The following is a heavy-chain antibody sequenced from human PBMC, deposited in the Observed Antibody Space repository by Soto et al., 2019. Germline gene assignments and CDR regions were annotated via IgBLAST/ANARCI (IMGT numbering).Heavy chain of an antibody. CDR3: QGTIFGVVTHDY. V-gene: IGHV4-39*01. CDR1: GGSISSSSYY. Sequence: QLQLQESGPGLVKPSETLSLTCTVSGGSISSSSYYWGWIRQHPGKGLEWIGSIYYSGSTYYNPSLKSRVTISVDTSKNQFSLKLSSVTAADTAVYYCQGTIFGVVTHDYWGQGTLVTVSS. CDR2: IYYSGST. J-gene: IGHJ4*02. D-gene: IGHD3-3*01.